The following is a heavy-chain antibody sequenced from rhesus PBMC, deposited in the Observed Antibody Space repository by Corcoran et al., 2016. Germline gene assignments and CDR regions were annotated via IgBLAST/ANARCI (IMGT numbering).Heavy chain of an antibody. V-gene: IGHV2-174*01. D-gene: IGHD6-25*01. CDR3: ARRRSIAAKVDAFDF. Sequence: QVTLKESVPALVKPTQTLTLTCTFSGFSIRTSGMGVGWIRQPPGKAPEWLVLIYWDNGKYYNTSLKSRLTVSKDTSKNQVVLTMTIMDPVDTTTYYCARRRSIAAKVDAFDFWGQGLRVTVSS. CDR1: GFSIRTSGMG. CDR2: IYWDNGK. J-gene: IGHJ3*01.